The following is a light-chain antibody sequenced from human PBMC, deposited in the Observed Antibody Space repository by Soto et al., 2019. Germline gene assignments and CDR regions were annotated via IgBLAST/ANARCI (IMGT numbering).Light chain of an antibody. CDR3: SSYTSSSTLV. J-gene: IGLJ1*01. Sequence: QSALTQPASVSGSPGQSITISCTGTSSDVGGHNYVSWYQQHPGKAPKLMIYDVSNRPSGFSNRFSGSKSGNTASLTISGLQAEDEADYYCSSYTSSSTLVFGTGTKLTVL. CDR1: SSDVGGHNY. V-gene: IGLV2-14*01. CDR2: DVS.